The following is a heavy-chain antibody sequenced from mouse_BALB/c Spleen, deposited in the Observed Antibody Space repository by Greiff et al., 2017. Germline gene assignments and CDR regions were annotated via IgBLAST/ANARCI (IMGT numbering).Heavy chain of an antibody. CDR1: GFTFSSFG. Sequence: EVKLMESGGGLVQPGGSRKLSCAASGFTFSSFGMHWVRQAPEKGLEWVAYISSGSSTIYYADTVKGRFTISRDNPKNTLFLQMTSLRSEDTAMYYCARKMVSDWYFDVWGAGTTVTVSS. D-gene: IGHD2-1*01. CDR3: ARKMVSDWYFDV. J-gene: IGHJ1*01. CDR2: ISSGSSTI. V-gene: IGHV5-17*02.